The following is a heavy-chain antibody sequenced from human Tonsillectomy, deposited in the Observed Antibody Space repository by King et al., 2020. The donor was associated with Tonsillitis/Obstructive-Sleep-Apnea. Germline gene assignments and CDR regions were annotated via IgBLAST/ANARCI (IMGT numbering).Heavy chain of an antibody. D-gene: IGHD6-19*01. V-gene: IGHV3-30*04. CDR1: GFTFSSYA. CDR3: ARDPGSGWYSFYYYYGMDV. J-gene: IGHJ6*02. CDR2: ISYDGSNK. Sequence: VQLVESGGGVVQPGRSLRLSCAASGFTFSSYAMHWVRQAPGKGLEWVAVISYDGSNKYYADSVKGRFTISRDNYKNTLYLQMNSLSAEDTAVYYCARDPGSGWYSFYYYYGMDVWGQGTTVTVSS.